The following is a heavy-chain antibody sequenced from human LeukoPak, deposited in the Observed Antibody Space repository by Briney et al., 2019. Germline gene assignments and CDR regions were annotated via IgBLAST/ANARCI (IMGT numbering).Heavy chain of an antibody. V-gene: IGHV3-74*01. CDR3: ISSGNYAY. J-gene: IGHJ4*02. CDR2: IDTDGSTT. Sequence: GGSLRLSCAASGLTFSFHWMHWVRQAPGKGLVWVSRIDTDGSTTHYADSVKGRFTISRDNAKNTLFLQMSSLRAEDTAVYYCISSGNYAYWGQGTLVTVSS. D-gene: IGHD3-10*01. CDR1: GLTFSFHW.